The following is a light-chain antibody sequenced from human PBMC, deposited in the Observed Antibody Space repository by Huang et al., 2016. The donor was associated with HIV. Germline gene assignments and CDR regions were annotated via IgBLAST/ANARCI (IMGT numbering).Light chain of an antibody. J-gene: IGKJ4*01. Sequence: IVLTQSPATLSWYPGESVTLSCRASQSVANYIAWYQQHPGQSPKLLIYDTSKRATGTPVRFSGSGSGTDFTLTISSLESEDFAVYYCQQRSSGVTFGGGTKVQVK. CDR1: QSVANY. V-gene: IGKV3-11*01. CDR2: DTS. CDR3: QQRSSGVT.